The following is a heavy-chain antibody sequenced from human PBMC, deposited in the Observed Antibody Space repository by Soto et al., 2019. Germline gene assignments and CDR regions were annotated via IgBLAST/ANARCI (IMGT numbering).Heavy chain of an antibody. Sequence: GASVNVSCKASGYVFTAYSIHWGRLGPGQGLEWMGFVNPSGGSTNYAQNFQGRVTMTRDTSTTTIYMELSSLRSDDTAIYYCAREENCSGGTCYSEDFPRWGQGTLVTV. J-gene: IGHJ1*01. CDR1: GYVFTAYS. V-gene: IGHV1-46*01. CDR2: VNPSGGST. CDR3: AREENCSGGTCYSEDFPR. D-gene: IGHD2-15*01.